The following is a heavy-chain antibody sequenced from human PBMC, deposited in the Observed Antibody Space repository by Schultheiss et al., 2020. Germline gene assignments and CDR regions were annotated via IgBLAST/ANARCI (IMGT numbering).Heavy chain of an antibody. CDR1: GFTFSSYW. V-gene: IGHV3-7*01. D-gene: IGHD3-22*01. CDR3: ARDLVYDSSGYYYDYFDY. Sequence: GGSLRLSCAASGFTFSSYWMSWVRQAPGKGLEWVANIKQDGSEKYYVDSVKGRFTISRDNAKNSLYLQMNSLRAEDTAVYYCARDLVYDSSGYYYDYFDYWGQGTLVTVSS. J-gene: IGHJ4*02. CDR2: IKQDGSEK.